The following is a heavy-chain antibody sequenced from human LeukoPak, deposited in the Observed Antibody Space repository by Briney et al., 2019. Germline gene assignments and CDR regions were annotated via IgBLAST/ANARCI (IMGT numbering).Heavy chain of an antibody. CDR3: ASKLLWFGELSDDAFDI. D-gene: IGHD3-10*01. Sequence: PGGSLRLSCAASGFTVSSNYMSWVRQAPGKGLEWVSVIYSGGSTYYADSVKGRFTISRDNSKNTLYLQMNSLRSEDTAVYYCASKLLWFGELSDDAFDIWGQGTMVTVSS. CDR2: IYSGGST. CDR1: GFTVSSNY. J-gene: IGHJ3*02. V-gene: IGHV3-53*01.